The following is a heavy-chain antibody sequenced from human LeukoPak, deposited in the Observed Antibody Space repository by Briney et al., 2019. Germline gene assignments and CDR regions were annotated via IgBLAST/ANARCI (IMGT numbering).Heavy chain of an antibody. CDR1: GYTFTTYG. D-gene: IGHD4-23*01. Sequence: ASVNVSCKPSGYTFTTYGISWVRQAPGQGLKWMGWISAYNGNTNYAQKLQGRVTMTTDTSTTTAYMELRTLRSDDTAVYYCARDWTSYGDNPLLNDYWGQGTLVTVSS. CDR2: ISAYNGNT. J-gene: IGHJ4*02. V-gene: IGHV1-18*01. CDR3: ARDWTSYGDNPLLNDY.